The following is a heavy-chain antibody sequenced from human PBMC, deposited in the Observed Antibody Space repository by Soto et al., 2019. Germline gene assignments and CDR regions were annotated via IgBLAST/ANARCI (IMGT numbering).Heavy chain of an antibody. CDR3: ARDGSDYVNDY. CDR1: GFTFSSYG. D-gene: IGHD4-17*01. CDR2: IWYDGSNK. J-gene: IGHJ4*02. V-gene: IGHV3-33*01. Sequence: QVQLVGSGGGVVQPGRSLRLSCAASGFTFSSYGMHWVRQAPGKGLEWVAAIWYDGSNKYYADAVKGRFTISRDNSKNTLYLQMNSLRAEDTAVYYCARDGSDYVNDYWGQGTLVTVSS.